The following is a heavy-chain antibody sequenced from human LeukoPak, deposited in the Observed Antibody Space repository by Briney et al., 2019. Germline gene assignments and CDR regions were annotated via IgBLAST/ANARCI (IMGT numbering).Heavy chain of an antibody. J-gene: IGHJ5*02. CDR2: MFYSGST. V-gene: IGHV4-39*07. D-gene: IGHD4-17*01. CDR1: GGSISSSSYY. Sequence: SETLSLTCAVSGGSISSSSYYWAWIRQPPGKGLEWVGSMFYSGSTYYNPSLKSRVTISVDTSKNQFSLKLSSVTAADTAVYYCASITVTSSGPWGQGTLVTVSS. CDR3: ASITVTSSGP.